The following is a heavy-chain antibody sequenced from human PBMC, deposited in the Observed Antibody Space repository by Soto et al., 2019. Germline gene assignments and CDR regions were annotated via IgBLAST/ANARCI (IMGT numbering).Heavy chain of an antibody. J-gene: IGHJ4*02. D-gene: IGHD2-2*01. CDR3: ARDLLYCSSTSCSAAGDSPLYYFDY. CDR1: GYTFTSYA. V-gene: IGHV1-3*01. Sequence: ASVKVSCKASGYTFTSYAMHWVRQAPGQRLEWMGWINAGNGNTKYSQKFQGRVTITRDTSASTAYMELSSLRSEDTAVYYCARDLLYCSSTSCSAAGDSPLYYFDYWGQGTLVTV. CDR2: INAGNGNT.